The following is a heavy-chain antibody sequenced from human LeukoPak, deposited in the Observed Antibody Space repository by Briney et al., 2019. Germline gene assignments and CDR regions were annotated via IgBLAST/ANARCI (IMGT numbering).Heavy chain of an antibody. CDR1: GFTFSSYS. V-gene: IGHV3-21*04. D-gene: IGHD2/OR15-2a*01. CDR3: AKKDKPYYSSEYYFDY. CDR2: ISSSSSYI. Sequence: GGSLRLSCAASGFTFSSYSMSWVRQAPGKGLEWVSSISSSSSYIYYADSVKGRFTISRVNAKNSLYLQMNSLRAEDTAVYYCAKKDKPYYSSEYYFDYWGQGTLVTVSS. J-gene: IGHJ4*02.